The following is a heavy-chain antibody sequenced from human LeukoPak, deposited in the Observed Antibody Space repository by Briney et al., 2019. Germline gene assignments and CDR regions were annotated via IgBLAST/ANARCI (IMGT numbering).Heavy chain of an antibody. Sequence: SETLSLTCTVSGGSISSYYWSWIRQPAGKGLEWIGRIYTSGSTNYTPSLKSRVTMSVDTSKNQFSLKLSSVTAADTAVYYCAAAYYYDSSGYKFDYWGQGTLVTVSS. CDR2: IYTSGST. CDR3: AAAYYYDSSGYKFDY. CDR1: GGSISSYY. D-gene: IGHD3-22*01. V-gene: IGHV4-4*07. J-gene: IGHJ4*02.